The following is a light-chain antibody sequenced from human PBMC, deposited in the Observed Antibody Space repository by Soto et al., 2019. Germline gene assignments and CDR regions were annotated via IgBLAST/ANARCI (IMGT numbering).Light chain of an antibody. CDR3: QHYDNWPIT. V-gene: IGKV3-15*01. J-gene: IGKJ5*01. Sequence: EIVMTQSPATLSVSHGERATLSCRASQSVSSNLAWYQQKPGQAPRLLIYGASTRATGFPARFSGSRSGTEFTLTISSLQSEDFAIYYCQHYDNWPITFGQGTRLEIK. CDR2: GAS. CDR1: QSVSSN.